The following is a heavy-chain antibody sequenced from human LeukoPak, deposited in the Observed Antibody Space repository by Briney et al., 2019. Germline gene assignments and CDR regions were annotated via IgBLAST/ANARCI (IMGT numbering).Heavy chain of an antibody. CDR2: INPNSGGT. J-gene: IGHJ6*03. D-gene: IGHD3-10*01. V-gene: IGHV1-2*02. CDR1: GYTFTGYY. Sequence: ASVKVSCKASGYTFTGYYMHWVRQAPGQGLEWMGWINPNSGGTNYAQKFQGRVTMTRDTSISTAYMELSRLRSDDTAVYYCARVEEGYGSGRRENYYYYYMDVWGKGTTVTISS. CDR3: ARVEEGYGSGRRENYYYYYMDV.